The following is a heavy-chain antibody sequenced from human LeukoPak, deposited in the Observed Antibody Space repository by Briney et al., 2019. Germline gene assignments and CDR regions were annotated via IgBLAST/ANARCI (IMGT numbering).Heavy chain of an antibody. Sequence: GGSLRLSCAASGFTFDDYAMHWVRQAPGKGLEWISGISWNSGSIGYADSVRGRFTISRDNAKNSLYLQMNSLRAEDTALYYCAKGDRWAIPSWFDPWGQGTLVTVSS. V-gene: IGHV3-9*01. CDR3: AKGDRWAIPSWFDP. CDR1: GFTFDDYA. D-gene: IGHD1-26*01. CDR2: ISWNSGSI. J-gene: IGHJ5*02.